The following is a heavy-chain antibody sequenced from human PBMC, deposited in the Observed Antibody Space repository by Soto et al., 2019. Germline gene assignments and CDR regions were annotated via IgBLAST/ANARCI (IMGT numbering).Heavy chain of an antibody. V-gene: IGHV4-59*01. CDR3: ASSGIVGREVNTWFDP. J-gene: IGHJ5*02. CDR1: AGSITTYY. CDR2: ISYRGST. D-gene: IGHD3-22*01. Sequence: SETLSLTCTVSAGSITTYYWSWIRQPLGKALEWIGYISYRGSTNYNPSLKSRLTISIDTSKSQISLKLTSMTTADTAVYYCASSGIVGREVNTWFDPWGQGTLVTVSS.